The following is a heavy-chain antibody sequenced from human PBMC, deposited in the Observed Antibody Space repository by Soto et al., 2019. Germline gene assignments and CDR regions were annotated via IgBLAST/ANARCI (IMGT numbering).Heavy chain of an antibody. V-gene: IGHV4-30-4*01. CDR2: IYYSGST. D-gene: IGHD3-22*01. Sequence: SETLSLTCAVSGGSISSGDYYWSWIRQPPGKGLEWIGYIYYSGSTYYTPSLKSRLTISIDTSNNQFSLKLSSVTAADTAAYYCVREEYYYDGNGYVHSYFVNWGQGALVTVSS. J-gene: IGHJ4*02. CDR1: GGSISSGDYY. CDR3: VREEYYYDGNGYVHSYFVN.